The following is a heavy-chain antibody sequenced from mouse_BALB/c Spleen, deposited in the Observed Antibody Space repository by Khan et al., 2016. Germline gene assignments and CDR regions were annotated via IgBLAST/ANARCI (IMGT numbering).Heavy chain of an antibody. CDR3: ARDGWGYYAMDY. J-gene: IGHJ4*01. CDR2: IWGDGTT. D-gene: IGHD2-2*01. V-gene: IGHV2-6-7*01. Sequence: QVQLKQSGPGLVAPSRSLSITCTVSGFSLIAYGVNWVRQPPGKSLEWLGMIWGDGTTDYNSALKSRLNITKDNSKSQVFLKMNSLQTDDTARYYCARDGWGYYAMDYWGQGTSVTVSS. CDR1: GFSLIAYG.